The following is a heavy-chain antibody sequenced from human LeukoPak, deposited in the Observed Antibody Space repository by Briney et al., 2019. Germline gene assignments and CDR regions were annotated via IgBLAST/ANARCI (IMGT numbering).Heavy chain of an antibody. D-gene: IGHD3-22*01. Sequence: ASVKVSCKASGYTFISYDINWVRQATGQGLEWMGWMSPNSGITGYAQKFQGRVSMTRNTSINTAYMELSSLRSEDTAVYYCARGLYYYDSNGRTPYDYWGQGTLVTVSS. V-gene: IGHV1-8*01. CDR1: GYTFISYD. J-gene: IGHJ4*02. CDR3: ARGLYYYDSNGRTPYDY. CDR2: MSPNSGIT.